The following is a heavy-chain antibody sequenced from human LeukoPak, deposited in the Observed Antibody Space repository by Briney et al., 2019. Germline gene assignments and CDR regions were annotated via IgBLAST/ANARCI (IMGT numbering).Heavy chain of an antibody. J-gene: IGHJ4*02. CDR2: ISYDGSNK. CDR1: GFIFSSYG. V-gene: IGHV3-30*18. D-gene: IGHD1-26*01. Sequence: GGSLRLSCAASGFIFSSYGMHWVRQAPGKGLEGVAVISYDGSNKYYADSVKGRFTISRDNSKNTLYLQMNSLRAEDTAVYYCAKDKGSGSYYGIDYWGQGTLVTVSS. CDR3: AKDKGSGSYYGIDY.